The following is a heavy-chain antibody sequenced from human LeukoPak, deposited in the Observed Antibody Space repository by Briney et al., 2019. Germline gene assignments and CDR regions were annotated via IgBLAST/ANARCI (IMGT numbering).Heavy chain of an antibody. V-gene: IGHV3-48*03. CDR1: GFTFSSYE. Sequence: GGSLRLSCAASGFTFSSYEMDWVRQAPGKGLEWVAYISSGGGTIYYADSVRGRFTISRDNAKNSLYLQMNSLRAVDTAVYYCAKEFTPESSGFDAFDIWGQGTMVTVSS. D-gene: IGHD3-22*01. CDR2: ISSGGGTI. CDR3: AKEFTPESSGFDAFDI. J-gene: IGHJ3*02.